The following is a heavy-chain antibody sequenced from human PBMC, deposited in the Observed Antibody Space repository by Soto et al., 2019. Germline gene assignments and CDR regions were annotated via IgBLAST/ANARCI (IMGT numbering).Heavy chain of an antibody. CDR1: GGSISSGGYY. Sequence: SETLSLTCTVSGGSISSGGYYWSWIRQHPGKGLEWIGYIYYSGSTYYNPSLKSRVTISVDTSKNQFSLKLSSVTAADTAVYYCARVSGLLWFGEHKTPSVFDYWGQGTLVTVSS. V-gene: IGHV4-31*03. CDR2: IYYSGST. D-gene: IGHD3-10*01. CDR3: ARVSGLLWFGEHKTPSVFDY. J-gene: IGHJ4*02.